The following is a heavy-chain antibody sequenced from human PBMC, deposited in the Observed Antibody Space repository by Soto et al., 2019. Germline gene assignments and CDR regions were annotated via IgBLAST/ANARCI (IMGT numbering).Heavy chain of an antibody. CDR2: INPNSGGT. CDR1: GYTFTGYY. D-gene: IGHD2-8*01. V-gene: IGHV1-2*04. J-gene: IGHJ5*02. Sequence: ASVKVSCKASGYTFTGYYIHWVRQAPGQGLEWMGWINPNSGGTNYAQKFQGWVTMTRDTSISTAYMELSRLRSDDTAVYYCARDLGYCTNGVCYPQNNWFDPWGQGALVTVSS. CDR3: ARDLGYCTNGVCYPQNNWFDP.